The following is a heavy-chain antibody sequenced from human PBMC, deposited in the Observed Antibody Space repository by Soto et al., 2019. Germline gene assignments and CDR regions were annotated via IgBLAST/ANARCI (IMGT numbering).Heavy chain of an antibody. J-gene: IGHJ4*02. Sequence: SCKASGYNFTSYGISWIRQPPGKGLEWIGYIYYSGSTNYNPSLKSRVTISVDTSKDQFSLKLSSVTAADTAVYYCARLGARGYWGQGTLVTVSS. CDR3: ARLGARGY. V-gene: IGHV4-59*01. CDR1: GYNFTSYG. CDR2: IYYSGST.